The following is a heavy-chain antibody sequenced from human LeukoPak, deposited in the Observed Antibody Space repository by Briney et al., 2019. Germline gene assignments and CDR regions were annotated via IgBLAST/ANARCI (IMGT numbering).Heavy chain of an antibody. CDR2: ISGSAGST. CDR1: GFTFSSYA. CDR3: AKDRSLDGGNSNGYFDS. D-gene: IGHD4-23*01. Sequence: GGSLRLSCAASGFTFSSYAMNWVRQAPGKGLEWVSIISGSAGSTYYADSVKGRFTISRDNSKNTLFLQMNSLRAEDTAVYYCAKDRSLDGGNSNGYFDSWGQGTLVTVSS. J-gene: IGHJ4*02. V-gene: IGHV3-23*01.